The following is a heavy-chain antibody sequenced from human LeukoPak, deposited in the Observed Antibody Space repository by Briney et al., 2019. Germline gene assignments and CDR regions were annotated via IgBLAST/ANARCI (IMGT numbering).Heavy chain of an antibody. CDR1: GGSISSYY. CDR2: IYQTGST. J-gene: IGHJ3*02. Sequence: SETLSLTCTVSGGSISSYYWGWIRQPPGEGLEWIGSIYQTGSTYYNPSLKSRVTFSVDRSTNQFSLKLTSVTAADTAVYYCARALNPKTILDAFDIWGQGTMVTVSS. V-gene: IGHV4-39*07. CDR3: ARALNPKTILDAFDI. D-gene: IGHD3-3*01.